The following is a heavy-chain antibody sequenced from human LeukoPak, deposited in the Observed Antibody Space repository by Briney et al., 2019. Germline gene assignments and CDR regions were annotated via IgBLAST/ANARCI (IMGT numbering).Heavy chain of an antibody. J-gene: IGHJ4*02. V-gene: IGHV4-59*12. CDR1: GGSISSYY. Sequence: PSETLSLTCTVSGGSISSYYWSWIRQPPGKGLEWIGYIYYSGSTNYNPSLKSRVTISVDTSKNQFSLKLSSVTAADTAVYYCARKGGYSGYDGGQGTLVTVSS. CDR3: ARKGGYSGYD. CDR2: IYYSGST. D-gene: IGHD5-12*01.